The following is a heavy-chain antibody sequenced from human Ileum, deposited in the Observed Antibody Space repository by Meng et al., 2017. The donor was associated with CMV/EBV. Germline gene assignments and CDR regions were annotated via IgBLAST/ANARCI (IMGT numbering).Heavy chain of an antibody. V-gene: IGHV3-30-3*01. J-gene: IGHJ6*02. CDR1: GCISGDYA. Sequence: GESLKISCPGSGCISGDYALSWVRQAPGPGLEGVAVISYDGSNKYYADSVKGRFTISRDNSKNTLYLQMNSLRAEDTAVYYCARAVRPPGGYCCSNSCPPSYYYYGMNVWGQGTTVTVSS. CDR2: ISYDGSNK. CDR3: ARAVRPPGGYCCSNSCPPSYYYYGMNV. D-gene: IGHD2-2*01.